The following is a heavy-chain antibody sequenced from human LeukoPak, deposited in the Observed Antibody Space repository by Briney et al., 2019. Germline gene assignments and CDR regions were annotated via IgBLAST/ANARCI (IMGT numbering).Heavy chain of an antibody. J-gene: IGHJ4*02. D-gene: IGHD3-3*01. V-gene: IGHV3-30-3*01. CDR3: ARDQSLRFLEWLFDY. CDR2: ISYDGSNK. CDR1: GFTFSSYA. Sequence: QPGGSLRLSCAASGFTFSSYAMHWVRQAPGKGLEWVAVISYDGSNKYYADSVKGRFTISRDNSKNTLYLQMNSLRAEDTAVYYCARDQSLRFLEWLFDYWGQGTLVTVSS.